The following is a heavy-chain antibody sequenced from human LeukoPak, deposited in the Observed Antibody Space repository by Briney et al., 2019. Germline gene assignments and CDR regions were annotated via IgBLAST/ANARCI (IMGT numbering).Heavy chain of an antibody. CDR2: IKSDGSST. V-gene: IGHV3-74*01. Sequence: GGSLRLSCSASGFTFSSYWMHWVRQAPGKGLVWVSRIKSDGSSTNYADSVKGRFTISRDNAKNTLYLQMNSLRAEDTAVYYCARANYYDSKDYWGQGTLVTVSS. CDR1: GFTFSSYW. D-gene: IGHD3-22*01. J-gene: IGHJ4*02. CDR3: ARANYYDSKDY.